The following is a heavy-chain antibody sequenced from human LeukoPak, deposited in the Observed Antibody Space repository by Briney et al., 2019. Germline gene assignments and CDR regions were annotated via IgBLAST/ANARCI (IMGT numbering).Heavy chain of an antibody. Sequence: PGGSLRLSCAASGFTFSTYSMHWVRQAPGKGLEYVSAISSNGDSTYYANSVTGRFTISRDNSKNTLYLQMGSLRAEDTAVYYCARGRGCSSTTCYPDYWGQGTLVTVSS. CDR3: ARGRGCSSTTCYPDY. V-gene: IGHV3-64*01. J-gene: IGHJ4*02. CDR1: GFTFSTYS. CDR2: ISSNGDST. D-gene: IGHD2-2*01.